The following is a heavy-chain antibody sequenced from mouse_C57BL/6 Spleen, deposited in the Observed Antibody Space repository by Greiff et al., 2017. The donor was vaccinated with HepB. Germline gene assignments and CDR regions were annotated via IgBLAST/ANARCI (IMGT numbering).Heavy chain of an antibody. Sequence: VQLQQSGAELARPGASVKLSCKASGYTFTSYGISWVKQRTGQGLEWIGEIYPRSGNTYYNEKFKGKATLTADKSSSTAYMELRSLTSEDSAVYFCAREGSNYEFAYWGQGTLVTVSA. CDR1: GYTFTSYG. D-gene: IGHD2-5*01. J-gene: IGHJ3*01. CDR3: AREGSNYEFAY. V-gene: IGHV1-81*01. CDR2: IYPRSGNT.